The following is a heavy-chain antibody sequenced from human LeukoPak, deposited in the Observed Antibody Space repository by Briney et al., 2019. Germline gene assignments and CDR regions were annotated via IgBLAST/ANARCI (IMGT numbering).Heavy chain of an antibody. CDR2: IKQDGSEK. D-gene: IGHD2-15*01. CDR3: ASAKDTDAFDI. CDR1: GFTFSSFW. J-gene: IGHJ3*02. Sequence: GGFLRLSCAASGFTFSSFWMSWVRQAPGKGLEWVANIKQDGSEKYYVDSVKGRFTISRDNAKNSLYLQMNSLRAEDTAVYYCASAKDTDAFDIWGQGTMVTVSS. V-gene: IGHV3-7*01.